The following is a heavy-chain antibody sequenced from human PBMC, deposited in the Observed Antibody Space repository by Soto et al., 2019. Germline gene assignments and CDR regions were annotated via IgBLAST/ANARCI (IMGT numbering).Heavy chain of an antibody. CDR2: IYYSGST. J-gene: IGHJ4*02. V-gene: IGHV4-31*03. Sequence: QVQLQESGPGLVKPSQTLSLTCTVSAGSISSGGYYWSWIRQHPGKGLEWIGSIYYSGSTSYNPSLRSRVTISVDESKNQFCLKLSSVTAADTDVYYCARWYSSTKAIDYWGQGTLVTVSS. CDR3: ARWYSSTKAIDY. CDR1: AGSISSGGYY. D-gene: IGHD6-13*01.